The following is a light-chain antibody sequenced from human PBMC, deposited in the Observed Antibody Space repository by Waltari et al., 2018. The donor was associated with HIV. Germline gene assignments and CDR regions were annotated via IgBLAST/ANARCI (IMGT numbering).Light chain of an antibody. V-gene: IGLV2-8*01. CDR3: SSYEGSNNLL. CDR1: SSDAGGYNY. CDR2: EVS. Sequence: QSALTQPPPASGSPGQSVTVSCTGTSSDAGGYNYVSWYQQHPGKAPKRMIYEVSKRPSGVPDRFSGSKSGNTASLTVSGLQAEDEADYYCSSYEGSNNLLFGGGTKLTVL. J-gene: IGLJ2*01.